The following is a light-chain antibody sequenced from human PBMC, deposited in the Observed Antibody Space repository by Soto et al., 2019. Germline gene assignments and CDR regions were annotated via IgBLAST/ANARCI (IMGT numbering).Light chain of an antibody. Sequence: EIVLTQSPGTLSLSPGERAALSCRASQSVSSTYLAWYQQKPGQAPRLLIYGASSRATGIPDRCSGSGSGTDFTLTISRLEPEDFAVYYCQQHGSSQTFGGGSKVEIK. CDR1: QSVSSTY. CDR2: GAS. J-gene: IGKJ4*01. CDR3: QQHGSSQT. V-gene: IGKV3-20*01.